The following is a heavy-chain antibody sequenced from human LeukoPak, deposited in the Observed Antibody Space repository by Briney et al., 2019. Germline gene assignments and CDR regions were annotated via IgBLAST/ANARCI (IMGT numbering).Heavy chain of an antibody. D-gene: IGHD2-15*01. CDR2: ISSSGSTI. Sequence: GGSLRLSCAASGFTFSDYYMSWIRQAPGKGLEWVSYISSSGSTIYYADSVKGRFTISRDNAKNSLYLQMNSLRAEDTAVYYYARSIVVVAASFFDYWGQGTLVTVSS. CDR1: GFTFSDYY. V-gene: IGHV3-11*01. J-gene: IGHJ4*02. CDR3: ARSIVVVAASFFDY.